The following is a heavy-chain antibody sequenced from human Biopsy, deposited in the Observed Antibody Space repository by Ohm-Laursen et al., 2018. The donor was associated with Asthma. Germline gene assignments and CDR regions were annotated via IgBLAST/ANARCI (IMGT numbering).Heavy chain of an antibody. CDR2: ISGSGGST. CDR1: GFTFNSYW. J-gene: IGHJ4*02. V-gene: IGHV3-23*01. CDR3: AKGYYYDSSGFDY. Sequence: SLRLSCAASGFTFNSYWMSWVRQAPGKGLEWVSAISGSGGSTYYADSVKGRFTISRDNSKNTLYLQMNSLRAEDTAVYYCAKGYYYDSSGFDYWGQGTLVTVSS. D-gene: IGHD3-22*01.